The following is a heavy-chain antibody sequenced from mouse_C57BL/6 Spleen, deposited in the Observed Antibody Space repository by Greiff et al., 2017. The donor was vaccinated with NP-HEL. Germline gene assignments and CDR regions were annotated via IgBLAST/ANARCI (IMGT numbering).Heavy chain of an antibody. Sequence: VQLKESGEGLVKPGGSLKLSCAASGFTFSSYAMSWVRQTPEKRLEWVAYISSGGDYIYYADTVKGRFTMSRDNARNTLYLQMSSLKSEDTAMYYCTREDDGYPWFAYWGQGTLVTVSA. CDR1: GFTFSSYA. D-gene: IGHD2-3*01. V-gene: IGHV5-9-1*02. J-gene: IGHJ3*01. CDR3: TREDDGYPWFAY. CDR2: ISSGGDYI.